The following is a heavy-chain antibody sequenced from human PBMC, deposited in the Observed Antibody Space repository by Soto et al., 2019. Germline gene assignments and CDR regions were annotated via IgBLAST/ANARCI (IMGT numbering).Heavy chain of an antibody. CDR3: ARDRRYSYGPPSAFQI. Sequence: SETLSLTCTVSGGSVSSGSYYWSWIRQPPGKGLEWIGYISYSGSTNYNPSLKSRVTISVDTSKNQFSLKLRSATAADTAVYYCARDRRYSYGPPSAFQIWGQGTRVTVS. CDR1: GGSVSSGSYY. D-gene: IGHD5-18*01. V-gene: IGHV4-61*01. J-gene: IGHJ3*02. CDR2: ISYSGST.